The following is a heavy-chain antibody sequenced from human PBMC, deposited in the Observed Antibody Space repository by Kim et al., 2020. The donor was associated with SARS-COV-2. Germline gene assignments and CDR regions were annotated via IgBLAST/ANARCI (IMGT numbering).Heavy chain of an antibody. CDR2: IGTAGDT. CDR3: ASSPGGYCSGGSCYSINPGFYY. J-gene: IGHJ4*02. D-gene: IGHD2-15*01. V-gene: IGHV3-13*01. CDR1: GFTFSSYD. Sequence: GGSLRLSCAASGFTFSSYDMHWVRQATGKGLEWVSAIGTAGDTYYPGSVKGRFTISRENAKNSLYLQMNSLRAGDTAVYYCASSPGGYCSGGSCYSINPGFYYWGQGTLVTVSS.